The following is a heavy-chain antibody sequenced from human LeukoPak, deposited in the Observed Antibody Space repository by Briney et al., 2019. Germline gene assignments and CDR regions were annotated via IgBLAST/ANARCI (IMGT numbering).Heavy chain of an antibody. CDR3: AREKYSSSPSRY. CDR2: ISSSGSTI. V-gene: IGHV3-48*03. CDR1: GFTFSSYE. Sequence: GGSLRLSCAASGFTFSSYEMNWVRQAPGKGLEWVSYISSSGSTIYYADSVKGRFTISRDNAKNSLYLQMNSLRAEDTAVYYCAREKYSSSPSRYWGQGTLVTVSS. J-gene: IGHJ4*02. D-gene: IGHD6-13*01.